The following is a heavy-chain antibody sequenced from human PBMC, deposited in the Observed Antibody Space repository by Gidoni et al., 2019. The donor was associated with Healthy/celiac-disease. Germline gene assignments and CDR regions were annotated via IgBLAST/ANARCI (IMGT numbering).Heavy chain of an antibody. D-gene: IGHD4-17*01. CDR3: ARLTTVTTARGAFDI. CDR2: IDWDDDK. CDR1: GFSLSTSGMC. J-gene: IGHJ3*02. V-gene: IGHV2-70*15. Sequence: QVTLRESGPALVTPTQTLTLTCTFSGFSLSTSGMCVSWIRQPPGKALEWLARIDWDDDKYYSTSLKTRLTISKDTSKNQVVLTMTNMDPVDTATYYCARLTTVTTARGAFDIWGQGTMVTVSS.